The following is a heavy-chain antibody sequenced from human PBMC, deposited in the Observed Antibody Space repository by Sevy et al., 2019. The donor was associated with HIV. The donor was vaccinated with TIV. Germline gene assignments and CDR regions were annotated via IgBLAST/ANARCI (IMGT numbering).Heavy chain of an antibody. CDR1: GFTFISFT. D-gene: IGHD3-16*01. V-gene: IGHV3-21*01. CDR3: ARRGGLTDEGFDI. CDR2: IINSPSYI. J-gene: IGHJ3*02. Sequence: GGSLRLSCAASGFTFISFTMNWVRQAPGKGLEWVSSIINSPSYIYYADSVKGRFTISRDNATNALYLQMDSLRVEDAAVYYCARRGGLTDEGFDIWGQGTMVTVSS.